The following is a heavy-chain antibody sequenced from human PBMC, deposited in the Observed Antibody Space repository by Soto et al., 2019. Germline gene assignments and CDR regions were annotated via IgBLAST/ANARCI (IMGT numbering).Heavy chain of an antibody. CDR2: VNPILSMS. Sequence: QVQLVQSGAAVKRPGSSVKVSCKASGDTFNFYSINWVRQAPGVGLEWVGRVNPILSMSNYAQRFQGRVTMTADKSTSPAYMELRSLRSEDTAIYYCASSYGSGYRAFDYWGQGALVTVSS. D-gene: IGHD3-10*01. J-gene: IGHJ4*02. CDR1: GDTFNFYS. CDR3: ASSYGSGYRAFDY. V-gene: IGHV1-69*02.